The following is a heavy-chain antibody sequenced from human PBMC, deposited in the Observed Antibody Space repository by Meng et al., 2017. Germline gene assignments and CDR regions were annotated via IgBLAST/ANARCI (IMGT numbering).Heavy chain of an antibody. Sequence: GESLKISCAASGFTFSSYQMNWVRQAPGKGLEWLSYISSSGTTRNYADSVKGRFTISRDNAKNSLFLEMNSLRADDTAVYYCARDGSTVTTNYFYGMDGWGQGTTVTVSS. CDR1: GFTFSSYQ. CDR3: ARDGSTVTTNYFYGMDG. J-gene: IGHJ6*02. V-gene: IGHV3-48*03. CDR2: ISSSGTTR. D-gene: IGHD4-17*01.